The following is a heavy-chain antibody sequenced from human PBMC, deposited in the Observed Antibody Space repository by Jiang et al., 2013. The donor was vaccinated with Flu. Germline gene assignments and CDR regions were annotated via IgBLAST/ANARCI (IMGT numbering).Heavy chain of an antibody. CDR1: GGTFSSYA. D-gene: IGHD2-21*02. CDR3: ARDIPGAYCGGDCSLGWFDP. J-gene: IGHJ5*02. CDR2: IIPILGIA. V-gene: IGHV1-69*04. Sequence: GAEVKKPGSSVKVSCKASGGTFSSYAISWVRQAPGQGLEWMGRIIPILGIANYAQKFQGRVTITADKSTSTAYMELSSLRSEDTAVYYCARDIPGAYCGGDCSLGWFDPWGQGTLVTVSS.